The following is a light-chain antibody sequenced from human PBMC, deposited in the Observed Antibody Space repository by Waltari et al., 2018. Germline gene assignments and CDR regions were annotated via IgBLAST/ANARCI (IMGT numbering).Light chain of an antibody. J-gene: IGKJ2*01. CDR1: QSVSSSY. V-gene: IGKV3-20*01. CDR3: QQYGSSPRT. CDR2: GAS. Sequence: EIVLTQSPGTLSLSQGERATLSCMASQSVSSSYLAWYQQKPGQAPRLLIYGASSRATGIPDRFSGSGSGTDFTLTISRLEPEDFAVYYCQQYGSSPRTFGQGTKLEIK.